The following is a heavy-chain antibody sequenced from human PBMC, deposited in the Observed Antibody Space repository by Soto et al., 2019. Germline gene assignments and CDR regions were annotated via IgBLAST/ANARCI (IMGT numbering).Heavy chain of an antibody. V-gene: IGHV4-39*02. CDR2: IYYSGNT. Sequence: PSETLSLTCSVSGGSISSSNYYWGWIRQPPGKGLEWIGSIYYSGNTYYNPSLKSRVTISVDTSKNHFSLKLNSVTAADTAVYYCASHKNGLTVYFDYWGQGTLVTVSS. CDR3: ASHKNGLTVYFDY. CDR1: GGSISSSNYY. D-gene: IGHD1-1*01. J-gene: IGHJ4*02.